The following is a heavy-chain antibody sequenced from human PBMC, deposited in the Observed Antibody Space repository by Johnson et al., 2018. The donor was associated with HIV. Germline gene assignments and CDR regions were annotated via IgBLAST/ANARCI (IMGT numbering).Heavy chain of an antibody. CDR2: IKSKTDGGTT. Sequence: VQLVESGGGLVKPGGSLRLSCAASGFTFSNAWMSWVRQAPGKGLEWVGRIKSKTDGGTTDYAAPVKGRFTISRDDSKNTLYLQMNSLKTEEPAVYYCTTDLLLARIGYYAFDIWGQGTMVTVSS. D-gene: IGHD3-22*01. V-gene: IGHV3-15*01. CDR1: GFTFSNAW. J-gene: IGHJ3*02. CDR3: TTDLLLARIGYYAFDI.